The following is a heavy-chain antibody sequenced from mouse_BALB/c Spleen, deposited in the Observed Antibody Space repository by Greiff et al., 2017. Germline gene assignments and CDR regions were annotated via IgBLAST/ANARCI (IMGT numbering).Heavy chain of an antibody. CDR3: AREDGNYLMDY. CDR1: GFTFSSYT. CDR2: ISDGGSYT. V-gene: IGHV5-4*02. Sequence: EVHLVESGGGLVQPGGSLKLSCAASGFTFSSYTMSWVRQTPEKRLEWVAYISDGGSYTYYPDSVKGRFTISRDNAKNNLYLQMSSLKSEDTAMYYCAREDGNYLMDYWGQGTSVTVSS. D-gene: IGHD2-1*01. J-gene: IGHJ4*01.